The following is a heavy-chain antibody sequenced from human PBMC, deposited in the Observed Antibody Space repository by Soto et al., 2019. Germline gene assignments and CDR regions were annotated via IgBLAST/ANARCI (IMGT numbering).Heavy chain of an antibody. D-gene: IGHD1-1*01. CDR1: GFTFSSYA. Sequence: EVQLLESGGGLVQPGGSLRLSCAASGFTFSSYAMSRVRQAPGKGLEWVSAISGSGGSTYYADSVKGRFTISRDNSKNTLYLQMNSLRAEDTAVYYCARNPRNWNGRDYWGQGTLVTVSS. CDR3: ARNPRNWNGRDY. J-gene: IGHJ4*02. V-gene: IGHV3-23*01. CDR2: ISGSGGST.